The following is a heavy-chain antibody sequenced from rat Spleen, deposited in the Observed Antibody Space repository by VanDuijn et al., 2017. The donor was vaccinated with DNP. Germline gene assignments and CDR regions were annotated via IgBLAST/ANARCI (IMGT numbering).Heavy chain of an antibody. J-gene: IGHJ2*01. D-gene: IGHD5-1*01. CDR3: ATGSWDY. CDR1: GFSFSDYY. Sequence: EVQLVECGGGLVQPGRSLKLSCAASGFSFSDYYMAWVRQAPTKGLEWVAYIGYDGGYINYGDSVKGRFTISRDNAKSTLYLQMDSLRSEDTATYYCATGSWDYWGQGVMDTVSS. CDR2: IGYDGGYI. V-gene: IGHV5-20*01.